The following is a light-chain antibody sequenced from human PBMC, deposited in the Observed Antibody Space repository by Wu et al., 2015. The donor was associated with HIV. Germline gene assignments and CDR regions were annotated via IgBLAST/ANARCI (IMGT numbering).Light chain of an antibody. J-gene: IGKJ1*01. V-gene: IGKV1-17*01. CDR3: QQLNSYPRT. Sequence: DIQMTQSPSSLSASIGDRVTITCRASQRISTSLNWFQQKEGKAPKLLIYDASSLQGGVPSRFSGSGSGTEFTLTISSLQPEDFATYYCQQLNSYPRTFGQGTKVEIK. CDR1: QRISTS. CDR2: DAS.